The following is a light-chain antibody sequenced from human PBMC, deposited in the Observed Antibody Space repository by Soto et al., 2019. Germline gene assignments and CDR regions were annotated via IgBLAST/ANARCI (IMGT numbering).Light chain of an antibody. CDR3: ASWDDALSGIL. V-gene: IGLV1-47*01. Sequence: QSVLTQPPSASGSPGQRVTISCSGSSSNIGNNYVFWYHQLPGAAPKLLTYRNNQRPSGVPDRFSGSKSGTSASLAITGLRSEDEADYYCASWDDALSGILFGGGTQLTVL. CDR1: SSNIGNNY. CDR2: RNN. J-gene: IGLJ2*01.